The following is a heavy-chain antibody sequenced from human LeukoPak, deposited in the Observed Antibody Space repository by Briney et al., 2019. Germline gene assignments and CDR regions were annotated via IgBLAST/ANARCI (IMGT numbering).Heavy chain of an antibody. CDR3: ARITIFGVVTIYYYYGMDV. CDR1: GYTFTSYD. D-gene: IGHD3-3*01. CDR2: MNPNSGNT. J-gene: IGHJ6*02. Sequence: ASVKVSCKASGYTFTSYDINWVRQATGQGLEWMGWMNPNSGNTGYAQKFQGRVTMTRNTSISTAYMELSSLRSEDTVVYYCARITIFGVVTIYYYYGMDVWGQGTTVTVSS. V-gene: IGHV1-8*01.